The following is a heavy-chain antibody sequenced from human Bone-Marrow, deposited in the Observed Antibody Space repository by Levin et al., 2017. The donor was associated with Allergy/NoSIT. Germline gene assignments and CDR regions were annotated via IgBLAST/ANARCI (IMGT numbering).Heavy chain of an antibody. CDR2: ISASGGVT. D-gene: IGHD1-1*01. Sequence: GGSLRLSCAASGFTFSNYAMNWVRQAPGRGLEWVSGISASGGVTYYADSVKGRSTLSRDSSKNTVYLEMSSLRVEDTAVYYCAKDLKFGWNDVWCVFDLWGPGTVVTVSS. J-gene: IGHJ3*01. CDR1: GFTFSNYA. CDR3: AKDLKFGWNDVWCVFDL. V-gene: IGHV3-23*01.